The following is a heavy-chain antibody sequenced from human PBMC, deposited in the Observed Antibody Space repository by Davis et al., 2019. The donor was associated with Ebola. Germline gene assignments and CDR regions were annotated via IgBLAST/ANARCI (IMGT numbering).Heavy chain of an antibody. CDR3: ARDYYGSGSYSSFDP. J-gene: IGHJ5*02. CDR1: GYTFTGYY. Sequence: ASVKVSCKASGYTFTGYYMHWVRQAPGQGLEWMGWINPNSGGTNYAQKFQGWVTMTRDTSISTAYMELRSLRSDDTAVYYCARDYYGSGSYSSFDPWGQGTLVTVSS. D-gene: IGHD3-10*01. CDR2: INPNSGGT. V-gene: IGHV1-2*04.